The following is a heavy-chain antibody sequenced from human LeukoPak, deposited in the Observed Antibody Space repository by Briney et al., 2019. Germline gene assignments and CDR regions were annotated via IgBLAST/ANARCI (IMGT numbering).Heavy chain of an antibody. Sequence: PGGSLRLSCAASGFTFSSYWMSWVRQAPGKGLEWVANIKQDGSEKYYVDSVKGRFTISRDNAKNSLYLQMNSLRAEDTAVYYCARLYSSSYHWSTTPKYYDYYYYMDVWGKGTTVTISS. V-gene: IGHV3-7*01. CDR1: GFTFSSYW. CDR3: ARLYSSSYHWSTTPKYYDYYYYMDV. J-gene: IGHJ6*03. CDR2: IKQDGSEK. D-gene: IGHD6-13*01.